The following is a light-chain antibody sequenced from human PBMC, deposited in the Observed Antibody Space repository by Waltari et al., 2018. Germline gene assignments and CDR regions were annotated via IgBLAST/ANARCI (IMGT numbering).Light chain of an antibody. CDR3: QQYNNWPYT. J-gene: IGKJ2*01. CDR2: GAS. Sequence: ELVMTQSPATLSVSPGERATLSCRASQSVSSNLAWYQQKPGQAPRLLIFGASTRATCIPGRFSGSGSGTEFTLTISSLQSEDFAIYYCQQYNNWPYTFGQGTKLEIK. V-gene: IGKV3-15*01. CDR1: QSVSSN.